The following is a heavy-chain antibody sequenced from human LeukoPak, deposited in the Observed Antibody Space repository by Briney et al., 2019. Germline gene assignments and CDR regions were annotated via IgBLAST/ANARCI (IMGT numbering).Heavy chain of an antibody. V-gene: IGHV1-24*01. D-gene: IGHD3-16*01. CDR1: GYTFTGYY. CDR2: FDPEDGET. J-gene: IGHJ5*02. CDR3: ATIQGDGWFDP. Sequence: ASVKVSCKASGYTFTGYYMHWVRQAPGKGLEWMGGFDPEDGETIYAQKFQGRVTMTEDTSTDTAYMELSSLRSEDTAVYYCATIQGDGWFDPWGQGTLVTVSS.